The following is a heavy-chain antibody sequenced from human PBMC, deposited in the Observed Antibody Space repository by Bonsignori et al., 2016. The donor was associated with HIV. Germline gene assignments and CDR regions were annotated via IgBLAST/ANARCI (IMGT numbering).Heavy chain of an antibody. J-gene: IGHJ6*03. Sequence: GGSLRLSCTASGFTFGDYAMSWVRQAPGKGLEWVGFIRSKAYGGTTEYAASVKGRFTISRDDSKSIAYLQMNSLKTEDTAVYYCTRKSIAAKRLTYYYYYYYMDVWGQRDHGHRLL. V-gene: IGHV3-49*04. D-gene: IGHD6-6*01. CDR3: TRKSIAAKRLTYYYYYYYMDV. CDR1: GFTFGDYA. CDR2: IRSKAYGGTT.